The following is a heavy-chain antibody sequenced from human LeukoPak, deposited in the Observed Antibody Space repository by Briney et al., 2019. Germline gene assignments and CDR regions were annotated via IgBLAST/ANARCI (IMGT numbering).Heavy chain of an antibody. Sequence: PGGCLRLSCAASGFTFNQYGMSWVRQAPGKGLEWVSSLSWNGGDTRYADSVKDRFNISRDNAKKSLYLQMDSLRAEDSALYYCARRGYPYYDYMDVWGTGTTVTVSS. CDR3: ARRGYPYYDYMDV. CDR2: LSWNGGDT. CDR1: GFTFNQYG. V-gene: IGHV3-20*04. D-gene: IGHD3-16*02. J-gene: IGHJ6*03.